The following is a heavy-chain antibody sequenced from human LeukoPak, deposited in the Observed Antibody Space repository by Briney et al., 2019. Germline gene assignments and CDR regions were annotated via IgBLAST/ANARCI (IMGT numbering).Heavy chain of an antibody. CDR1: GFTFSSYA. J-gene: IGHJ4*02. CDR2: ISGSGGST. V-gene: IGHV3-23*01. D-gene: IGHD1-14*01. Sequence: GSLRLSCAASGFTFSSYAMSWVRQAPGKGLEWVSAISGSGGSTYYADSVKGRFTISRDNSKNTLYLQMNSLRAEDTAVYYCAKDTVGDHLFDYWGQGTLVTVSS. CDR3: AKDTVGDHLFDY.